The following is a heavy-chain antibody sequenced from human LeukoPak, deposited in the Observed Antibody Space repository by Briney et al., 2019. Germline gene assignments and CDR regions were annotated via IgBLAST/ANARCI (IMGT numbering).Heavy chain of an antibody. CDR1: GYTFTSYG. D-gene: IGHD3-10*01. CDR2: ISAYNGNT. CDR3: ARAYPKRVRGVIRHYYMDV. J-gene: IGHJ6*03. V-gene: IGHV1-18*01. Sequence: ASVKVSCKASGYTFTSYGISWVRQAPGQGFEWMGWISAYNGNTNYAQKLQGRVTMTTDASTSTAYMELSSLRSEDTAVYYCARAYPKRVRGVIRHYYMDVWGKGTTVTISS.